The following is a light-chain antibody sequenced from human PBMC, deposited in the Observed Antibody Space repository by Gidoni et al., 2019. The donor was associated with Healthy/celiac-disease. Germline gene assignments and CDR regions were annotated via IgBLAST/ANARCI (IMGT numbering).Light chain of an antibody. CDR2: GAS. Sequence: EIVLTQSPGTLSLSPGERATLSCRASQSVGSSYLAWYQQKPGQAPRLLIYGASSRATGIPDRFSGSGSGTDFTLTISRLGPEDFAVYYCQQYGSSPTFGQGTKVEIK. J-gene: IGKJ1*01. V-gene: IGKV3-20*01. CDR1: QSVGSSY. CDR3: QQYGSSPT.